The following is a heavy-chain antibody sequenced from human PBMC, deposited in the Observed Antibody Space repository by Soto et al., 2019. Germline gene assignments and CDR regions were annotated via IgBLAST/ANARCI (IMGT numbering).Heavy chain of an antibody. V-gene: IGHV3-21*01. CDR3: ARIDIVSGGYKDYYYMDV. CDR1: GFTFSSYS. J-gene: IGHJ6*03. CDR2: ISSSSSYI. Sequence: GSLRLSCAASGFTFSSYSMNWVRQAPGKGMKWISSISSSSSYIYYADSVKGRFTISRDNAKNSLYLQMNSLRAEDTAVYYCARIDIVSGGYKDYYYMDVWGKGTTVTVSS. D-gene: IGHD3-10*01.